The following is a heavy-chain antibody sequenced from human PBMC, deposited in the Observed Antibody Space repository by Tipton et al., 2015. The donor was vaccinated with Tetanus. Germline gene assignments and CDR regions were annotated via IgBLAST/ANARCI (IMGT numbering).Heavy chain of an antibody. CDR2: INIDGSDT. D-gene: IGHD1-7*01. CDR1: GITFSSFA. Sequence: SLRLSCAASGITFSSFAMSWVRQAPGKGLVWVSRINIDGSDTSYADFVKGRFTFSRDNAKNTLYLQMNSLRAEDTAVYYCVRGGGISGTTTPFDHWAQGTLVTVSS. J-gene: IGHJ4*02. V-gene: IGHV3-74*01. CDR3: VRGGGISGTTTPFDH.